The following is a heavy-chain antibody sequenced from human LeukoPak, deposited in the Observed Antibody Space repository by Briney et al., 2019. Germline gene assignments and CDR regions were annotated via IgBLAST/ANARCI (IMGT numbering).Heavy chain of an antibody. CDR1: GYTFTSYD. CDR3: ARATGSGYEYYFDY. V-gene: IGHV1-2*06. Sequence: ASVKVSCKASGYTFTSYDINWVRQATGQGLEWMGRINPNSGGTNYAQKFQGRVTMTRDTSISTAYMELSRLRSDDTAVYYCARATGSGYEYYFDYWGQGTLVTVSS. D-gene: IGHD5-12*01. J-gene: IGHJ4*02. CDR2: INPNSGGT.